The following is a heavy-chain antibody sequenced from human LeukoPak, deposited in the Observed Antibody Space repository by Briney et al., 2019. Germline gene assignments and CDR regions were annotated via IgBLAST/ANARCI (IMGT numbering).Heavy chain of an antibody. D-gene: IGHD5-12*01. CDR3: ARQVATIVREDY. Sequence: SETLSLTCAVYGGSFSGYYWSWIRQPPGKGLEWIGSIYYSGSTYYNPSLKSRVTISVDTSKNQFSLKLSSVTAADTAVYYCARQVATIVREDYWGQGTLVTVSS. J-gene: IGHJ4*02. CDR1: GGSFSGYY. CDR2: IYYSGST. V-gene: IGHV4-34*01.